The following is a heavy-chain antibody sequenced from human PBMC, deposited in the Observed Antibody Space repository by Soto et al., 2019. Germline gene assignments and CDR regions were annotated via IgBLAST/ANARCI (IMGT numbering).Heavy chain of an antibody. J-gene: IGHJ3*01. CDR1: SGSFSGYF. CDR3: ARGVFPGRLRPPVNL. D-gene: IGHD4-17*01. V-gene: IGHV4-34*01. Sequence: QVQLQQWGAGLLKPSETLSLTCTVYSGSFSGYFWNWIRQPPGKGLEWIGEINHSGVTNYNPSLKSRVTISGDTSKNHFALRLSYVTAADTAVYYCARGVFPGRLRPPVNLWGQGTMVTVSS. CDR2: INHSGVT.